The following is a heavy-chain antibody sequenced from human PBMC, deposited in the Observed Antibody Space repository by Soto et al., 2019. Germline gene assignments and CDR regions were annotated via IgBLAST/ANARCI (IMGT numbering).Heavy chain of an antibody. V-gene: IGHV3-30*18. D-gene: IGHD5-12*01. CDR3: AKDLDGYNYFFYYYGMDV. CDR1: GLAFSSYG. J-gene: IGHJ6*02. CDR2: ISYDGSNK. Sequence: GRSLRLSCEAYGLAFSSYGMHWVRQAPGKGLEWVAVISYDGSNKYYADSVKGRFTISRDNSKNTLYLQMNSLRAEDTAVYYCAKDLDGYNYFFYYYGMDVWGQGTTVTVSS.